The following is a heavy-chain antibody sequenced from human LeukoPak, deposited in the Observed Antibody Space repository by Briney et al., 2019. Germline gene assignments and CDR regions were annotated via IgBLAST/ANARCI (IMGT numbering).Heavy chain of an antibody. V-gene: IGHV4-34*01. CDR3: ARHRVLLWFVPNWFDP. CDR1: GGSLSGYY. CDR2: INHSGST. Sequence: SETLSLTCAVYGGSLSGYYWSWIRQPPGKGLEWIGEINHSGSTNYNPSLKSRVTISVDTSKNQFSLKLSSVTAADTAVYYCARHRVLLWFVPNWFDPWGQGTLVTVSS. J-gene: IGHJ5*02. D-gene: IGHD3-10*01.